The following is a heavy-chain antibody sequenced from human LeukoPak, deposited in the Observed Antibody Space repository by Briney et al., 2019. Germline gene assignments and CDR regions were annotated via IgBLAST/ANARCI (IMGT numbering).Heavy chain of an antibody. CDR2: IYSGGST. V-gene: IGHV3-66*01. CDR1: GFTFND. Sequence: PGGSLRLSCEASGFTFNDMSWVRQAPGKGLEWVSVIYSGGSTYYADSVKGRFTISRDNSKNTLYLQMNSLRAEDTAVYYCARDIIAAAGPPGYFDLWGRGTLVTVSS. CDR3: ARDIIAAAGPPGYFDL. J-gene: IGHJ2*01. D-gene: IGHD6-13*01.